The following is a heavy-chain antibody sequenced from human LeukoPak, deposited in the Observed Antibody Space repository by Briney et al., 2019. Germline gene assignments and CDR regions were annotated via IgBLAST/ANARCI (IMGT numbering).Heavy chain of an antibody. CDR3: ARVSSLAVAGFFDY. CDR2: IKQDGSEK. V-gene: IGHV3-7*01. D-gene: IGHD6-19*01. CDR1: GFTFSSYW. J-gene: IGHJ4*02. Sequence: PGGSLRLSCAASGFTFSSYWMNWVRQAPGKGLEWVANIKQDGSEKDYVDSVEGRFTISRDNAKNSLYLQMNSLRAEDTAVYFCARVSSLAVAGFFDYWGQGILVTVSS.